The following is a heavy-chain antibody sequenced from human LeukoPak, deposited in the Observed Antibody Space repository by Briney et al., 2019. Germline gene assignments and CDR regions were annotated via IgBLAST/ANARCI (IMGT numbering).Heavy chain of an antibody. V-gene: IGHV3-43D*03. J-gene: IGHJ4*02. CDR3: AKDVSGYDSYFDY. D-gene: IGHD5-12*01. CDR2: ISWDGGTT. Sequence: QPGGSVRLSCAASGFTFDDYGMHWVRQSPGKGLKWVSLISWDGGTTYYADSVQGRFTISRDNSKNSLYLQMDSLRPEDTALYYCAKDVSGYDSYFDYWGQGTLVTVSS. CDR1: GFTFDDYG.